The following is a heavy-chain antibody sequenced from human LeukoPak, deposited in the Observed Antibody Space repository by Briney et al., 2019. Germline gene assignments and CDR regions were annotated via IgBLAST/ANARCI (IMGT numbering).Heavy chain of an antibody. CDR1: GFTFDDYA. Sequence: GGSLRLSCAASGFTFDDYAMSWVRQTPGKGLEWVSSISSSSSYIYYADSVKGRFTISRDNAKNSLYLQMNSLRAEDTAVYYCAELGITMIGGVWGKGTTVAISS. CDR2: ISSSSSYI. V-gene: IGHV3-21*01. D-gene: IGHD3-10*02. J-gene: IGHJ6*04. CDR3: AELGITMIGGV.